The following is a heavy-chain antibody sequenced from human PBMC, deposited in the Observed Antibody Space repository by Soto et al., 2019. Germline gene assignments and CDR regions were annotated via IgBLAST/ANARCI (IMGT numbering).Heavy chain of an antibody. D-gene: IGHD6-13*01. CDR1: GGSFSGYY. J-gene: IGHJ6*03. CDR3: VREGSRDGRPSWRQQLVYYYYYMDV. Sequence: PSETLSLTCAVYGGSFSGYYWSWIRQPPGKGLEWIGEINHSGSTNYNPSLKSRVTISVDTSKNQFSLKLSSVTAADTAVYYCVREGSRDGRPSWRQQLVYYYYYMDVWGKGTTVTVSS. CDR2: INHSGST. V-gene: IGHV4-34*01.